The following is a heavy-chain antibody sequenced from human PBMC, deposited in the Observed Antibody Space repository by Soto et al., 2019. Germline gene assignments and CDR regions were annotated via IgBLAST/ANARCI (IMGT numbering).Heavy chain of an antibody. V-gene: IGHV5-51*01. CDR1: TYTFTSYW. Sequence: PGESLKISCKGSTYTFTSYWIGRVRQMPGKGLEWMGLIYPGDSDTKYSPSFQGQVTISADKSISTAYLRWSSLKASDTAMYYCASLSYYDSYSGFDYWGQGTLVTVSS. CDR3: ASLSYYDSYSGFDY. J-gene: IGHJ4*02. D-gene: IGHD3-22*01. CDR2: IYPGDSDT.